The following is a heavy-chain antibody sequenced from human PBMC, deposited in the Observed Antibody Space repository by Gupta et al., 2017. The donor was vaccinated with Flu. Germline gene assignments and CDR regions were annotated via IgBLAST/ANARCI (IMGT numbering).Heavy chain of an antibody. V-gene: IGHV3-74*03. D-gene: IGHD4-17*01. J-gene: IGHJ4*02. CDR2: INPDGSST. CDR1: GFTFXSSY. CDR3: ATVTSGC. Sequence: EMQLVESGGGLVQPGGSLRPSCAASGFTFXSSYLQWVRQAPGKGLVWVSRINPDGSSTTYAESVNGRFTISRDNAKNTLYLQMNSLGDDDTAVYYCATVTSGCWGQGTLVTVSS.